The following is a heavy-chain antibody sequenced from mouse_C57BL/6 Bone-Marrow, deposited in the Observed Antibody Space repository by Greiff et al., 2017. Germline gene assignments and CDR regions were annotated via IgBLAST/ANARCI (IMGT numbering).Heavy chain of an antibody. Sequence: QVQLQQPGAELVKPGASVKMSCKASGYTFTSYWITWVKQRPGQGLEWIGDIYPGSGSTNYNEKFKSKATLTVDTSSSTAYMQLSSLPSEDSAVYYCAGDGPYYFDDWGQGTTLTVSS. J-gene: IGHJ2*01. CDR3: AGDGPYYFDD. CDR1: GYTFTSYW. CDR2: IYPGSGST. V-gene: IGHV1-55*01. D-gene: IGHD2-3*01.